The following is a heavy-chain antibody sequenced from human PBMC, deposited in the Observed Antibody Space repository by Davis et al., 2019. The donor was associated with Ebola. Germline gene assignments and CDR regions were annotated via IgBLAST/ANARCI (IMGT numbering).Heavy chain of an antibody. D-gene: IGHD6-13*01. Sequence: GESLKISCAASGFTFSSYWMSWVRQAPGKGLEWVANIKQDGSEKYYVDSVKGRFTISRDNAKNSLYLQMNSLRDEDTAVYYCAREVGLGIAAAGTGYWGQGTLVTVSS. CDR1: GFTFSSYW. CDR3: AREVGLGIAAAGTGY. J-gene: IGHJ4*02. CDR2: IKQDGSEK. V-gene: IGHV3-7*01.